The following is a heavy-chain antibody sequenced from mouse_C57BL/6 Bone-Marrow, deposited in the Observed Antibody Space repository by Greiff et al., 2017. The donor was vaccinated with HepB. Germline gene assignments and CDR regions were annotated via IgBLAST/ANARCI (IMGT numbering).Heavy chain of an antibody. CDR1: GYTFTGYW. CDR2: IDPSDSYT. V-gene: IGHV1-69*01. Sequence: QVQLQQPGAELVMPGASVKLSCKASGYTFTGYWMHWVKQRPGQGLEWIGEIDPSDSYTNYNQKFKGKSTLTVDKSSSTAYMQLSSLTSEDSAVYYCARWGYGSSSDYWGQGTTLTVSS. J-gene: IGHJ2*01. D-gene: IGHD1-1*01. CDR3: ARWGYGSSSDY.